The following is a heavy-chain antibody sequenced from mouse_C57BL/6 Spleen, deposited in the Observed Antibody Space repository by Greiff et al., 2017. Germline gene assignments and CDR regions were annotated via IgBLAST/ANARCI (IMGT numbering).Heavy chain of an antibody. V-gene: IGHV1-39*01. D-gene: IGHD1-1*01. CDR3: ARNYGSSYAMDY. J-gene: IGHJ4*01. CDR1: GYSFTDYN. Sequence: VQLQQSGPELVKPGASVKISCKASGYSFTDYNMNWVKQSNGTSLEWIGVINPNSGTTSYTQKFKGKATLTVEQSSSTAYMQLNSLTSEDSAVYYCARNYGSSYAMDYWGQGTSVTVSS. CDR2: INPNSGTT.